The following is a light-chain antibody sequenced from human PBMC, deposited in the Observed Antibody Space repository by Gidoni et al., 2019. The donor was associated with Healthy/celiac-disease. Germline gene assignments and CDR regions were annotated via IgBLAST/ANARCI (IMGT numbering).Light chain of an antibody. CDR2: GAS. CDR3: QQYGSSPT. J-gene: IGKJ1*01. CDR1: QSVSSSY. V-gene: IGKV3-20*01. Sequence: EIVLPQSPGTLSLSPGERATLSCRASQSVSSSYLAWYQQEPGQAPRLLIYGASSRATGIPDRCSGSGSGTDFTLTISRLEPEDFAVYYCQQYGSSPTFGQGTKVEIK.